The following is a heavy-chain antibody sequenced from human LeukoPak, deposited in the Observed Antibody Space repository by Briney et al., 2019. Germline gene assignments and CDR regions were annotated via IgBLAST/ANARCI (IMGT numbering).Heavy chain of an antibody. CDR3: ARAVGATYSDGY. Sequence: ASVKGSCESSGYSFAGYHMHWVRQAPGEGLEWMGWVNPNGGDTNYAQKLQGRVTMTTDTSTSTAYMELRSLRSDDTAVYYCARAVGATYSDGYWGQGTLVTVSS. CDR1: GYSFAGYH. D-gene: IGHD1-26*01. CDR2: VNPNGGDT. V-gene: IGHV1-18*01. J-gene: IGHJ4*02.